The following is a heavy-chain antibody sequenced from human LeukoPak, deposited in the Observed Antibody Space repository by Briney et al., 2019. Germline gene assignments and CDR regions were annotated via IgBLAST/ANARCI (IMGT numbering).Heavy chain of an antibody. V-gene: IGHV3-21*06. Sequence: GGSLRLSCVASGFTFSSYSMTWVRQAPGKALEWVSSISSSTSYIFYADSLKGRITVSRDNAENLLYLQMNYLRAEDTAIYYCVRGRYCSSGRCSESLQYWGRGTLITVPS. J-gene: IGHJ1*01. CDR1: GFTFSSYS. D-gene: IGHD2-15*01. CDR2: ISSSTSYI. CDR3: VRGRYCSSGRCSESLQY.